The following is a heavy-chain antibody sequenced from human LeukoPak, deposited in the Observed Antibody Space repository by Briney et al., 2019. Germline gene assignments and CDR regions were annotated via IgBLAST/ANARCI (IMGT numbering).Heavy chain of an antibody. CDR1: GGSFSGYY. J-gene: IGHJ4*02. V-gene: IGHV4-34*01. Sequence: PSETLSLTCAVYGGSFSGYYWSWIRQPPGKGLEWIGEINHSGSTNYNPSLKSRVTISVDTSKNQFSLKLSSVTAADTAVYYCAREYGDPNYFDYWGQGTLVTVSS. CDR2: INHSGST. D-gene: IGHD4-17*01. CDR3: AREYGDPNYFDY.